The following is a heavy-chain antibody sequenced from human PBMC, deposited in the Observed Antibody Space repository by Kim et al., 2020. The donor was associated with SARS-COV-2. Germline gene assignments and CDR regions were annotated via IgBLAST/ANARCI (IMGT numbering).Heavy chain of an antibody. CDR2: IWYDGSNK. CDR3: AKDEGMVRGVRYYYYYGMDV. D-gene: IGHD3-10*01. Sequence: GGSLRLSCAASGFTFSSYGMHWVRQAPGKGLEWVAVIWYDGSNKYYADSVKGRFTISRDNSKNTLYLQMNSLRAEDTAVYYCAKDEGMVRGVRYYYYYGMDVWGQGTTVTVSS. J-gene: IGHJ6*02. CDR1: GFTFSSYG. V-gene: IGHV3-33*06.